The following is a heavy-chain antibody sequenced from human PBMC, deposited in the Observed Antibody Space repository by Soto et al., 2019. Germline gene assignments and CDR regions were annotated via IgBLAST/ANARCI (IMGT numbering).Heavy chain of an antibody. V-gene: IGHV4-38-2*01. D-gene: IGHD1-26*01. CDR3: ASRASGSYYVPFDY. CDR1: GYSISSGYY. Sequence: SETLSLTCAVSGYSISSGYYCGWIRQPPGKGLEWIGSIYHSGSTYYNPSLKSRVTISVDTSKNQFSLKLSSVTAADTAVYYCASRASGSYYVPFDYWGQGTLVTVSS. CDR2: IYHSGST. J-gene: IGHJ4*02.